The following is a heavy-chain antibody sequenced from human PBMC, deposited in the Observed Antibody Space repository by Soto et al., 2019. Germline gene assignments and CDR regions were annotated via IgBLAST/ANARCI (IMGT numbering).Heavy chain of an antibody. CDR1: GGSVSSADWN. D-gene: IGHD7-27*01. J-gene: IGHJ4*02. V-gene: IGHV4-30-4*08. Sequence: QVQLQESGPGLVKPSQILSLTCTVSGGSVSSADWNWSWIRQTPGKGLEWIGHIYEGGRTYSNPSLMSRATISLDTSKNLFSLNLKSVTAADTAVYYCTRGPSGDKVDFWGQGLLVTVS. CDR2: IYEGGRT. CDR3: TRGPSGDKVDF.